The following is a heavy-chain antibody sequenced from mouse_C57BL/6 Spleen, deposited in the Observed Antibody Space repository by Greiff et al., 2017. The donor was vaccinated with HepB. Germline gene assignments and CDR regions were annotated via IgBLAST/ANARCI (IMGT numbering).Heavy chain of an antibody. CDR2: INPSTGGT. CDR1: GYSFTGYY. Sequence: VQLVESGPELVKPGASVKISCKASGYSFTGYYMNWVKQSPEKSLEWIGEINPSTGGTTYNQKFKAKATLTVDKSSSTAYMQLKSLTSEDSAVYYCARNWAFDYWGQGTTLTVSS. D-gene: IGHD4-1*01. J-gene: IGHJ2*01. CDR3: ARNWAFDY. V-gene: IGHV1-42*01.